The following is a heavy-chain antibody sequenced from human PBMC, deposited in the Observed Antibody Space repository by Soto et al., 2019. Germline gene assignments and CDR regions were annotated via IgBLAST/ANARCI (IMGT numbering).Heavy chain of an antibody. Sequence: GGSLRLSCAASGFTFSSYGMHWVRQAPGKGLEWVAVISYDGSNKYYADSVKGRFTISRDNSKNTLFLQMNSLRAEDTAVYYCAKDSGQGVLVYFDYWGQGTLVTVSS. CDR3: AKDSGQGVLVYFDY. V-gene: IGHV3-30*18. J-gene: IGHJ4*02. D-gene: IGHD6-25*01. CDR1: GFTFSSYG. CDR2: ISYDGSNK.